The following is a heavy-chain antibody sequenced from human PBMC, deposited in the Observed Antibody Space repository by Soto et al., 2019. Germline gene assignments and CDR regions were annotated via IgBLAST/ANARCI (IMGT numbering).Heavy chain of an antibody. J-gene: IGHJ4*02. CDR2: FDPEDGET. CDR3: ATVPHYYDSSGYYLD. CDR1: GYTLTELS. D-gene: IGHD3-22*01. Sequence: ASVKVSCKVSGYTLTELSMHWVRQAPGKGLEWMGGFDPEDGETIYAQKFQGRVTMTEDTSTDTAYMELSSLRSEDTAVYYCATVPHYYDSSGYYLDWGRGTLVTVSS. V-gene: IGHV1-24*01.